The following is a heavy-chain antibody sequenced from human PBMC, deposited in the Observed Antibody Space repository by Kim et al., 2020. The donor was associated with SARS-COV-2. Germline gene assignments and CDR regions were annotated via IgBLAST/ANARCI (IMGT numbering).Heavy chain of an antibody. CDR3: ARGRHSYGYGLDY. V-gene: IGHV3-21*01. CDR2: ISSSSSYI. J-gene: IGHJ4*02. D-gene: IGHD5-18*01. Sequence: GGSLRLSCAASGFTFSSYSMNWVRQAPGKGLEWVSSISSSSSYIYYADSVKDRFTISRDNAKNSLYLQMNSLRAEDTAVYYCARGRHSYGYGLDYWGQGTLVTVSS. CDR1: GFTFSSYS.